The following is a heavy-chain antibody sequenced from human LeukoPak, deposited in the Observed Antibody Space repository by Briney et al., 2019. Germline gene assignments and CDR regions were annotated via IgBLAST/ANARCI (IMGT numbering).Heavy chain of an antibody. Sequence: AGSLTLSCALARFSFSTFSMSWVRQPQKGLREWVSSISSAGDNTYSADSGNGRFNISRDNSKNTLFLQMTRLRADDTAVYYCARDLAVSWGQGTLVTVSS. CDR3: ARDLAVS. V-gene: IGHV3-23*01. CDR2: ISSAGDNT. J-gene: IGHJ4*02. CDR1: RFSFSTFS.